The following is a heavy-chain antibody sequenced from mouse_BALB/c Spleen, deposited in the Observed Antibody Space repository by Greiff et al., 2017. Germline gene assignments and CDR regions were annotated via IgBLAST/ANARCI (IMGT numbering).Heavy chain of an antibody. V-gene: IGHV1-7*01. J-gene: IGHJ2*01. D-gene: IGHD1-2*01. CDR1: GYTFTSYW. Sequence: QVQLQQSGAELAKPGASVKMSCKASGYTFTSYWMHWVKQRPGQGLEWIGYINPSTGYTEYNQKFKDKATLTADKSSSTAYMQLSSLTSEDSAVYYCAKGVLRLPFDYWGQGTTRTVSS. CDR2: INPSTGYT. CDR3: AKGVLRLPFDY.